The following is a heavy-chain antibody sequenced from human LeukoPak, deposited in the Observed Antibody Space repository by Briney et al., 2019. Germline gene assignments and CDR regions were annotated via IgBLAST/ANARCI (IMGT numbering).Heavy chain of an antibody. Sequence: PSETLSLTCTVSGGSISSYYWSWIRQPPGKGLEWIGSIYYSGSTYYNPSLKSRVTISVNTSKNQFSLKLSSVTAADTAVYYCARRCTSCLQNYYYYYYMDVWGKGTTVTVSS. CDR1: GGSISSYY. V-gene: IGHV4-59*05. CDR2: IYYSGST. J-gene: IGHJ6*03. CDR3: ARRCTSCLQNYYYYYYMDV. D-gene: IGHD2-2*01.